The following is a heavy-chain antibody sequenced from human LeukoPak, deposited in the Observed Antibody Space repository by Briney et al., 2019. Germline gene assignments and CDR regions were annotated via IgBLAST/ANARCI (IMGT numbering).Heavy chain of an antibody. CDR2: IYYSGST. V-gene: IGHV4-39*01. D-gene: IGHD6-13*01. Sequence: PSETLSLTCTVSGGSISSSSYYWGWLRQPPGKGLEWIGSIYYSGSTYYNPSLKSRVTISVDTSKNQFSLKLSSVTAADTAVYYCARGFTSSWLGSPCWFDPWGQGTLVTVSS. CDR1: GGSISSSSYY. CDR3: ARGFTSSWLGSPCWFDP. J-gene: IGHJ5*02.